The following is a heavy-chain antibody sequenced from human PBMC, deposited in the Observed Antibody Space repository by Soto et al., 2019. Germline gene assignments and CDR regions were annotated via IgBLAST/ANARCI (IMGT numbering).Heavy chain of an antibody. Sequence: PGGSLRLSCAASGFTFSNYAMSWVRQAPGKGLEWVSGISGSGGSTYYADSVKGRFSISRDNSKNTLYLQLNSLRAEDTAVYYCAKDPYRSSLNWFDPWGQGTLVTV. D-gene: IGHD6-13*01. V-gene: IGHV3-23*01. CDR2: ISGSGGST. CDR3: AKDPYRSSLNWFDP. CDR1: GFTFSNYA. J-gene: IGHJ5*02.